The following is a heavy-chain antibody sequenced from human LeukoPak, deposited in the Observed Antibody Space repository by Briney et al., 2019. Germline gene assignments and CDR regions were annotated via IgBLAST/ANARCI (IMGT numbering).Heavy chain of an antibody. CDR1: RFTFSSYA. V-gene: IGHV3-7*05. J-gene: IGHJ4*02. D-gene: IGHD3-3*01. Sequence: GGSLRLSCAASRFTFSSYAMSWVRQAPGKGLEWVAKIKQDGSEKDYVDSVKGRFTISRDNAKNSLYLQMNSLRVEDTALYYCAKLGYDFYFEYWGQGTLVTVSS. CDR3: AKLGYDFYFEY. CDR2: IKQDGSEK.